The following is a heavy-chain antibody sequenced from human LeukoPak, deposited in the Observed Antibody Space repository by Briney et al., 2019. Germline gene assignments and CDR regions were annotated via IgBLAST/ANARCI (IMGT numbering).Heavy chain of an antibody. CDR1: VGSISSYY. D-gene: IGHD6-19*01. V-gene: IGHV4-4*07. Sequence: SDTQSLTCTVSVGSISSYYWRWLRQPAGKGREWLGRIYTSGSTNYNPSLKSRVTMSVDTSKNQFPLKLSSVTAADTAVYYCARGNIAVADTFDYWGQGTLVTVSS. J-gene: IGHJ4*02. CDR3: ARGNIAVADTFDY. CDR2: IYTSGST.